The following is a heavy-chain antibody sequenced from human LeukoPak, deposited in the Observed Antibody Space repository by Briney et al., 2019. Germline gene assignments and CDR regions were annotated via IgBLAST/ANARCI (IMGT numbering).Heavy chain of an antibody. Sequence: SETLSLXCTVSGGSISGSSYYWGWNRQPPGKGLEWIGSIYYSGSTYYNPSLKSRVTISVDTSKNQFSLKLSSVTAADTAVYYCARLSISSGTIDYWGQGTLVTVSS. J-gene: IGHJ4*02. D-gene: IGHD6-13*01. CDR1: GGSISGSSYY. CDR2: IYYSGST. CDR3: ARLSISSGTIDY. V-gene: IGHV4-39*01.